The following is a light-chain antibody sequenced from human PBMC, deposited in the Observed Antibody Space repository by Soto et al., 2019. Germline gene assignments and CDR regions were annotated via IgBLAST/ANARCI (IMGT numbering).Light chain of an antibody. Sequence: DIVLTQAPDTLSLSPGERATLSCRASQSVDNYLAWYQQKPGQAPRLLIYGASHRATGIPARFSGSGSGTDFTLTISSLEPEDFAVYYCQQRSKWPPTFGQGTKAEIK. CDR2: GAS. CDR3: QQRSKWPPT. V-gene: IGKV3-11*01. J-gene: IGKJ1*01. CDR1: QSVDNY.